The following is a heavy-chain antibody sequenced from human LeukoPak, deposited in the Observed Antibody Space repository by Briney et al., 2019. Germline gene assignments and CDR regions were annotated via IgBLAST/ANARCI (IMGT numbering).Heavy chain of an antibody. CDR2: INHSGST. Sequence: SETLSLTCAVYGGSFSGYYWSWIRQPPGKGLEWIGEINHSGSTNYNPSLKSRVTISVDTSKNQFSLKLSSVTAADTAVYYCARGRKIIAVAGHGGNWFDPWGQGTLVTVSS. CDR1: GGSFSGYY. D-gene: IGHD6-19*01. CDR3: ARGRKIIAVAGHGGNWFDP. V-gene: IGHV4-34*01. J-gene: IGHJ5*02.